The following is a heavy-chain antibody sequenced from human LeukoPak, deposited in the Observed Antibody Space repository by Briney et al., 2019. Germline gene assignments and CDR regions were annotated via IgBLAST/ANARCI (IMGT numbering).Heavy chain of an antibody. V-gene: IGHV1-69*13. Sequence: SVKVSCKASGGTFSSYAISWVRQAPGQGLEWMGGIIPIFGTANYAQKFQGRVTITADESTSTAYMELSSLRSEDTAVYYCAREAGYCSGGSCGYYHYYGMDVWGQGTTVTVSS. CDR1: GGTFSSYA. J-gene: IGHJ6*02. CDR2: IIPIFGTA. D-gene: IGHD2-15*01. CDR3: AREAGYCSGGSCGYYHYYGMDV.